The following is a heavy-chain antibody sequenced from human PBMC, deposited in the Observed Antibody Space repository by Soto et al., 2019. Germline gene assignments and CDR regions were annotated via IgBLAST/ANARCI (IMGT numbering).Heavy chain of an antibody. CDR1: GFTFSRDG. CDR2: ITDNGGST. CDR3: AKERATTTAFDY. J-gene: IGHJ4*02. Sequence: VGFLRLSCAASGFTFSRDGMSWVRQAPGKGLEWVSLITDNGGSTYYADSVKGRFTISRDNTKNTLFLQMNSLRAEDTAVYYCAKERATTTAFDYWGQGALVTVSS. D-gene: IGHD4-17*01. V-gene: IGHV3-23*01.